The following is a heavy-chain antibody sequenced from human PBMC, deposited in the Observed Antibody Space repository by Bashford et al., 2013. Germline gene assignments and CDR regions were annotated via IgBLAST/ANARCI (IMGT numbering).Heavy chain of an antibody. J-gene: IGHJ4*02. V-gene: IGHV3-15*01. CDR2: IKSKTDGGTT. CDR3: AKARGPSVWRNAFDY. Sequence: GSLRLSCAASGFTFSNAWMSWVRQAPGKGLEWVGRIKSKTDGGTTDYAAPVKGRFTISRDDSKNTLYLQMNSLKTEDTAVYYCAKARGPSVWRNAFDYWGQGTLVTVSS. D-gene: IGHD2-2*01. CDR1: GFTFSNAW.